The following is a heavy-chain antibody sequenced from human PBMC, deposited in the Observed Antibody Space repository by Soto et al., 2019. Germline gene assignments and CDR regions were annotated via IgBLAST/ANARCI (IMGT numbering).Heavy chain of an antibody. D-gene: IGHD6-19*01. CDR1: VFTVSGSY. Sequence: QTVGSLRLSCASSVFTVSGSYMSWVRQSPGKGLEWVSSFDSGGNTYYADSVKGRFTISRDYSKKTLHLQMNSLRAEDTAVYFCARGRGWCEYWGQGTLVNVSS. J-gene: IGHJ4*02. CDR3: ARGRGWCEY. CDR2: FDSGGNT. V-gene: IGHV3-53*01.